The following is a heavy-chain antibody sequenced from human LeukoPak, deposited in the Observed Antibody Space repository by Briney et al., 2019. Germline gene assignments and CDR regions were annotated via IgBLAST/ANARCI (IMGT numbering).Heavy chain of an antibody. CDR1: GFTFSSYG. D-gene: IGHD3-10*01. CDR2: IRYDGSNK. J-gene: IGHJ4*02. V-gene: IGHV3-30*02. Sequence: GGSLRLSCAASGFTFSSYGMHWVRQAPGKGLEWVAFIRYDGSNKYYADSVKGRFTISRDNSKNTLYLQMNSLRAEDTAVYYCARAILWFGELAFDYWGQGTLVTVSS. CDR3: ARAILWFGELAFDY.